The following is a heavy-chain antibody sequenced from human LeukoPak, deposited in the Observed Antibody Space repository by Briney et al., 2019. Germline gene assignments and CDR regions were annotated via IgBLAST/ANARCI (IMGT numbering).Heavy chain of an antibody. CDR1: GYTFTGYY. D-gene: IGHD3-22*01. CDR3: AISTSPYVIEVWTNGPLDY. Sequence: VSVKVSCKASGYTFTGYYMHWVRQAPGQGLEWMGRINPKSGGTNYAQEFQGRVTMTRDTSINTAYMELSRVRSDDTAVYYCAISTSPYVIEVWTNGPLDYWGQGTLVTVSS. CDR2: INPKSGGT. V-gene: IGHV1-2*06. J-gene: IGHJ4*02.